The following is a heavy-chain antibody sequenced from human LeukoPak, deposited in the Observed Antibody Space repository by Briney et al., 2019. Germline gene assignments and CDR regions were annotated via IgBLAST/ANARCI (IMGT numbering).Heavy chain of an antibody. CDR3: ARGVGEDSSGRQYFQH. Sequence: PSETLSLTCAVYGGSFSGSYWSWIRQPPGKGLEWIGEINHSGSTNYNPSLKSRVTISVDTSKNQFSLKLSSVTAADTAVYYCARGVGEDSSGRQYFQHWGQGTLVTVSS. D-gene: IGHD3-22*01. V-gene: IGHV4-34*01. CDR1: GGSFSGSY. CDR2: INHSGST. J-gene: IGHJ1*01.